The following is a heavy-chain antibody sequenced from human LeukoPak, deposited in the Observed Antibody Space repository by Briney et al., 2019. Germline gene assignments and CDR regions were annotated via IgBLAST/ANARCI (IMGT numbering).Heavy chain of an antibody. D-gene: IGHD6-13*01. J-gene: IGHJ4*02. CDR1: GGSISSSSYY. CDR2: IYYSGST. Sequence: SETLSLTCTVSGGSISSSSYYWGWIRQPPGKGLEWIGSIYYSGSTYYNPSLKSRVTISVDTSKNQFSLKLSSVTAADTAVYYCARHTSAAGTGYWGQGTRVTVSS. V-gene: IGHV4-39*01. CDR3: ARHTSAAGTGY.